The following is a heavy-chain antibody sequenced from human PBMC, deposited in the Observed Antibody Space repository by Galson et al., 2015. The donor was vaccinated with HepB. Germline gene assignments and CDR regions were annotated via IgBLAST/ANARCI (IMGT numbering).Heavy chain of an antibody. V-gene: IGHV1-46*01. D-gene: IGHD1-26*01. J-gene: IGHJ5*02. CDR1: GYTFTSYY. CDR2: INPSGGST. Sequence: SCKASGYTFTSYYMHWVRQAPGQGLEWMGIINPSGGSTSYAQKFQGRVTMTRDTSTSTVYMELSSLRSEDTAVYYCARVGLYSGSYYTWFDPWGQGTLVTVSS. CDR3: ARVGLYSGSYYTWFDP.